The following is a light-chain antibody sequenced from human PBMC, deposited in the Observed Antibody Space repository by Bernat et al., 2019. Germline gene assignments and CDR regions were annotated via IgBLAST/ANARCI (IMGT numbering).Light chain of an antibody. Sequence: SSELTQDPAVSVALGQTVRITCQGDSLRSYYASWYQQKPGQAPVLVIYKDSERPSGIPERFSGSSSGTTVTLTISGVQAEDEADYYCQSADSSGTYEFGGGTKLTVL. V-gene: IGLV3-19*01. CDR2: KDS. J-gene: IGLJ3*02. CDR1: SLRSYY. CDR3: QSADSSGTYE.